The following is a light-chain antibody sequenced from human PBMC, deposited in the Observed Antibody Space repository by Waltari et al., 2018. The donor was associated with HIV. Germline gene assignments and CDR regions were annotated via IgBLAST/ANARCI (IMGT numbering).Light chain of an antibody. CDR2: HAS. J-gene: IGKJ3*01. V-gene: IGKV3-20*01. CDR3: QQYGDSSPLT. CDR1: QIIDFNY. Sequence: EILLTQSPGSLSLSPGERATLSCRASQIIDFNYLAWYQQRPGQAPRLLIYHASTRATGIPDRFSGDGSGRDFTLTISSLEPDDFAVYFCQQYGDSSPLTFGPGTTVDLK.